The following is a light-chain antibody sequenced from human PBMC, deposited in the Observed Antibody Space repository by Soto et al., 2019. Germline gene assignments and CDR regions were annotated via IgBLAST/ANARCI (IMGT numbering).Light chain of an antibody. CDR3: QQYNSYPYT. CDR2: KAS. J-gene: IGKJ2*01. CDR1: QSISSG. Sequence: DIQMTQSPSTLSASVGDRVTITCRASQSISSGLAWYQQKPGKAPKLLIYKASSLESGVPSRFSGRGSGTEFTLTISSLQPDDVATYYCQQYNSYPYTFGQGTKLEIK. V-gene: IGKV1-5*03.